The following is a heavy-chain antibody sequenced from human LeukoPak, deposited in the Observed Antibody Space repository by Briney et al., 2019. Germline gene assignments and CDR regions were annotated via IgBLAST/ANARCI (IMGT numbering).Heavy chain of an antibody. CDR1: RYTFTGYY. V-gene: IGHV1-2*02. J-gene: IGHJ4*02. CDR3: ARPPDSYGSGRGDY. Sequence: GAAVKVSCKASRYTFTGYYMHWVRQAPAQGLEGVGWINPNSGGTNYAHKFQGRGTMTRDTSTRTASMELSRLRSDDTAVYYCARPPDSYGSGRGDYWGQGTLVTVSS. CDR2: INPNSGGT. D-gene: IGHD3-10*01.